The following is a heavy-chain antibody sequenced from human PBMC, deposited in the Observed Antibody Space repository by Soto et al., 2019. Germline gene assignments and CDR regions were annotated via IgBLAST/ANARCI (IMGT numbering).Heavy chain of an antibody. J-gene: IGHJ4*02. CDR3: ASGEGSLLWFGELFLH. V-gene: IGHV3-30*03. Sequence: QVQLVESGGGVVQPGRSLRLSCAASGFTFSSYGMHWVRQAPGKGLEWVAVISYDGSNKYYADSVKGRFTISRDNSKNTLYLQMNSLRAEDTAVYYCASGEGSLLWFGELFLHWGQGTLVTVSS. CDR1: GFTFSSYG. D-gene: IGHD3-10*01. CDR2: ISYDGSNK.